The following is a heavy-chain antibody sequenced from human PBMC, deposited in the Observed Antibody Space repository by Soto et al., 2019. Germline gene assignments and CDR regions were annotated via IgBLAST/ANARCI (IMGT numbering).Heavy chain of an antibody. CDR2: IKSKADGGTS. Sequence: PGGSLRLSCEASGFSFSNVCRNWVRQAPGKGLEWVGRIKSKADGGTSDYAAARKERVSNSRDDARYTLYLPMHSLNIEDTAFYYCMTDAETGFSNSWYRTYNGLDMWGQGTLVTVSS. V-gene: IGHV3-15*01. CDR1: GFSFSNVC. J-gene: IGHJ4*02. CDR3: MTDAETGFSNSWYRTYNGLDM. D-gene: IGHD6-13*01.